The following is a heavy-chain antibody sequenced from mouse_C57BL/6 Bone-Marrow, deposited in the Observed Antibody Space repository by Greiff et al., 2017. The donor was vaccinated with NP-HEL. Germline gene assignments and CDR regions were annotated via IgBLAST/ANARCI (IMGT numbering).Heavy chain of an antibody. CDR3: AYGSRWFAY. V-gene: IGHV1-22*01. J-gene: IGHJ3*01. CDR1: GYTFTDYN. D-gene: IGHD1-1*01. Sequence: EVQGVESGPELVKPGASVKMSCKASGYTFTDYNMHWVKQSHGKSLEWIGYINPNNGGTSYNQKFKGKATLTVNKSSSTAYMELRSLTSEDSAVYYCAYGSRWFAYWGQGTLVTVSA. CDR2: INPNNGGT.